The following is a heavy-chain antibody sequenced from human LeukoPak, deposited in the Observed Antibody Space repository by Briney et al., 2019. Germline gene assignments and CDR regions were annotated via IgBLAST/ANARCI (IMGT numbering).Heavy chain of an antibody. J-gene: IGHJ4*02. CDR3: ARDLFAGSTGTVDY. Sequence: PSETLSLTCSVSGGSISNYSWSWIRQPPGKGLEWIGYISYSGSTNYNPSLKTRVTISVDTSEIQFSLKLSSVTAADTAVYYCARDLFAGSTGTVDYWGQGTLVTVSS. CDR2: ISYSGST. D-gene: IGHD1-1*01. CDR1: GGSISNYS. V-gene: IGHV4-59*01.